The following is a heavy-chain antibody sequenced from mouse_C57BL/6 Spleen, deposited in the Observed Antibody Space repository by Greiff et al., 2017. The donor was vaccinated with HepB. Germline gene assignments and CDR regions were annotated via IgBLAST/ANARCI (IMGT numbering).Heavy chain of an antibody. CDR1: GFNIKDYY. D-gene: IGHD2-2*01. J-gene: IGHJ4*01. CDR2: IDPEDGET. V-gene: IGHV14-2*01. CDR3: ARFHVRLDYAMDY. Sequence: EVQLQQSGAELVKPGASVKLSCTASGFNIKDYYMHWVKQRTEQGLEGIGRIDPEDGETKYAPKFQGKATITADPSSNTAYLQLRSLTAEDTAVYYCARFHVRLDYAMDYWGQGTSVTVSS.